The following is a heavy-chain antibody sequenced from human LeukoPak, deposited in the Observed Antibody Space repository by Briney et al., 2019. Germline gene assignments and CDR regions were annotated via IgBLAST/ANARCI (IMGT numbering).Heavy chain of an antibody. J-gene: IGHJ5*02. CDR1: GYSISSGYY. V-gene: IGHV4-38-2*02. D-gene: IGHD1-26*01. CDR2: IYHSGST. Sequence: SETLSLTCTVSGYSISSGYYWGWIRQPPGKGLEWIGSIYHSGSTYYNPPLKSRVTISVDTSKNQFSLKLCSVTAADTAVYYCAREKGSEGNWFDPWGQGTLVTVSS. CDR3: AREKGSEGNWFDP.